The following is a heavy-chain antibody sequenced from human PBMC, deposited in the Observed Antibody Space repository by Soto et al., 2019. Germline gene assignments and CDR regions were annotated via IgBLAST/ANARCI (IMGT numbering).Heavy chain of an antibody. CDR3: ARDLYPAVGATLARDFDY. CDR2: ISYDGSNK. Sequence: GGSLRLSCAASGFTFSSYAMHWVRQAPGKGLEWVAVISYDGSNKYYADSVKGRFTISRGNSKNTRYLQMNGLRAEDTAVYYCARDLYPAVGATLARDFDYWGQGTLVTVSS. D-gene: IGHD1-26*01. CDR1: GFTFSSYA. J-gene: IGHJ4*02. V-gene: IGHV3-30-3*01.